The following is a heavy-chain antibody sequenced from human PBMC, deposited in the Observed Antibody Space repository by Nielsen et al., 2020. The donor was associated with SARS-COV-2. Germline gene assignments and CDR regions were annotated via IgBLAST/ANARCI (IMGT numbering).Heavy chain of an antibody. CDR3: ASEVIAVAGGEGDY. V-gene: IGHV3-7*01. Sequence: GGSLRLSCAASGFTFSSYWMNWVRQAPGKGLEWVANIKQDGSKKYYGDSVKGRFTISRDNAKNTLYLQMNSLRAEDTAVYYCASEVIAVAGGEGDYWGQGTLVTVSS. CDR2: IKQDGSKK. J-gene: IGHJ4*02. D-gene: IGHD6-19*01. CDR1: GFTFSSYW.